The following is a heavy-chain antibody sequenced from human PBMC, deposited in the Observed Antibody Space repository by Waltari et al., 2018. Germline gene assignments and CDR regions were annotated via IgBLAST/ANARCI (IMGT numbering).Heavy chain of an antibody. V-gene: IGHV4-4*02. CDR1: GDSINTHHW. CDR2: IYGSGST. D-gene: IGHD3-9*01. Sequence: QVQLQESGPGLVKPSGTLSLPCVVSGDSINTHHWWRWVRQAPGKGLEWIGQIYGSGSTIYNPSVKSRVTISADNSKNQFSLTLKSVTAADTALYFCARGLSQYGATTGFDYWGQGTRVSVSS. J-gene: IGHJ4*02. CDR3: ARGLSQYGATTGFDY.